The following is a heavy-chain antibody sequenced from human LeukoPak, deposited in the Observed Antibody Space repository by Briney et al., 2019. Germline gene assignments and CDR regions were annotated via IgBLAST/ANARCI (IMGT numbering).Heavy chain of an antibody. D-gene: IGHD3-22*01. CDR1: GFTFSSYS. CDR3: ASTLNYYDSSATSMFLKYYFDY. CDR2: ISSSSSYI. V-gene: IGHV3-21*01. J-gene: IGHJ4*02. Sequence: GRSLRLSCAASGFTFSSYSMNWVRQAPGKGLEWVSSISSSSSYIYYADSVKGRFTISRDNAKNSLYLQMNSLRAEDTAVYYCASTLNYYDSSATSMFLKYYFDYWGQGTLVTVSS.